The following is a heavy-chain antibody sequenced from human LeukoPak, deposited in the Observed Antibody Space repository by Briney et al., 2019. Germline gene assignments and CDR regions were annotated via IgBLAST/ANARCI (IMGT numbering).Heavy chain of an antibody. CDR1: GFTFSGSA. D-gene: IGHD3-9*01. J-gene: IGHJ6*03. CDR2: IRSKANSYAT. CDR3: TSGGNLRNFDWFHQGPGYYYYYMDV. V-gene: IGHV3-73*01. Sequence: PGGSLRLSCAASGFTFSGSAMHWVRQASGKGLEWVGRIRSKANSYATAYAASVKGRFAISRDDSKNTAYLQMNSLKTEDTAVYYCTSGGNLRNFDWFHQGPGYYYYYMDVWGKGTTVTISS.